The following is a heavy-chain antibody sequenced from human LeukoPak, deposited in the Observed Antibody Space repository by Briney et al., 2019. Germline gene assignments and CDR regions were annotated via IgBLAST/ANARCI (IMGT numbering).Heavy chain of an antibody. CDR1: GYPFTDYW. V-gene: IGHV5-51*01. D-gene: IGHD3-16*01. J-gene: IGHJ5*01. CDR2: ISPFDSDS. CDR3: VRLWDNCFDF. Sequence: GDSLQISCKTSGYPFTDYWIGWARQLPGKGLEWMGIISPFDSDSKYSPSFQGQVTISADKSINTAYLQWSSLKASDTAIYYCVRLWDNCFDFWGQGTLVTVSS.